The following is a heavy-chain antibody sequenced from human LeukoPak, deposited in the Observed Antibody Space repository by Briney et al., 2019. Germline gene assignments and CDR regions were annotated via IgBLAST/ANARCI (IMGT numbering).Heavy chain of an antibody. J-gene: IGHJ4*02. CDR2: IGGSDGAT. CDR3: AKQVGYCSSGTCYFDY. CDR1: GFTFSNYV. D-gene: IGHD2-15*01. Sequence: GGSLRLSCAASGFTFSNYVMRWVRQAPGKGLERVSGIGGSDGATDYADSVKGRSTISRDNSKNTLYLQMNSLRVEDTAVYYCAKQVGYCSSGTCYFDYWGQGILVAVSS. V-gene: IGHV3-23*01.